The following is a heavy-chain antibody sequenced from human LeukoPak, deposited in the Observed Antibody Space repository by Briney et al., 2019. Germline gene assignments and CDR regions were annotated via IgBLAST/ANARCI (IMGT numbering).Heavy chain of an antibody. V-gene: IGHV3-21*01. J-gene: IGHJ4*02. Sequence: GGSLRLSCAASGFTFSSYSMNWVRQAPGKGLEWVSSISSSSSYIYYADSVKGRFTISRDNSKNTLYLQMNSLRAEDTAVYYCAKDPTAGWGYGGNRHYFDYWGQGTLVTVSS. D-gene: IGHD4-23*01. CDR3: AKDPTAGWGYGGNRHYFDY. CDR1: GFTFSSYS. CDR2: ISSSSSYI.